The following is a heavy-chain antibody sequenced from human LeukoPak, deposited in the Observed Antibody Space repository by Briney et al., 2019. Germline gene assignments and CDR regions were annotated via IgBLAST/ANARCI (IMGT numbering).Heavy chain of an antibody. CDR3: ASQRNDYYDSSGHDY. Sequence: SETLSLTCTVSGDSTTNINYYWGWIRQPPGKGLEWIGSIYYSGSTYYNPSLKSRVAISVATSKNQFSLKLSSVTAADTAVYYCASQRNDYYDSSGHDYWGQGTLVTVSS. CDR2: IYYSGST. D-gene: IGHD3-22*01. CDR1: GDSTTNINYY. J-gene: IGHJ4*02. V-gene: IGHV4-39*01.